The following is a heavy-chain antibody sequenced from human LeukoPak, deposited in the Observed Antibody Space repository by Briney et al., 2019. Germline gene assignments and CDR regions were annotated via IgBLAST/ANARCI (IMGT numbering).Heavy chain of an antibody. D-gene: IGHD1-26*01. CDR1: GFTFSDYY. V-gene: IGHV3-11*01. J-gene: IGHJ4*02. Sequence: PGGSLRLSCAASGFTFSDYYMSWIRQAPGKGLEWVSYISSSGSTIYYADSVKGRFTISRDNAKNSLYLQMNSLRAEDTAVYYCASTQGGSYPLYYFDYWGQGTLVTVSS. CDR2: ISSSGSTI. CDR3: ASTQGGSYPLYYFDY.